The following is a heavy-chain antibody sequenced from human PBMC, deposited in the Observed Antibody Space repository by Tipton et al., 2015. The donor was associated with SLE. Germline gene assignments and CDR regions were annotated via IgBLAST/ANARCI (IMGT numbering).Heavy chain of an antibody. J-gene: IGHJ4*02. CDR2: ICYSGFS. V-gene: IGHV4-59*08. CDR3: ARTSGNFPFDY. D-gene: IGHD1-26*01. Sequence: TLSLTCTVSGGSMGTYCWSWIRQSPEKGLEWIAFICYSGFSNYNPSLKSRVTVSLDTSKKQFSLGLNSVTAADTAVYYCARTSGNFPFDYWGQGHLVPVSS. CDR1: GGSMGTYC.